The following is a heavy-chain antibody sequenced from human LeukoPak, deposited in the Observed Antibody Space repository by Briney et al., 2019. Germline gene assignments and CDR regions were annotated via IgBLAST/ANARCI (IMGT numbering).Heavy chain of an antibody. D-gene: IGHD3-10*01. V-gene: IGHV4-39*07. J-gene: IGHJ5*02. CDR1: GGSISSSSYY. CDR2: IYYSGST. CDR3: ASITMVRGVISNWFDP. Sequence: SETLSLTCTVSGGSISSSSYYWGWIRQPPGKGLEWIGSIYYSGSTYHNPSLKSRVTISVDTSKNQFSLKLSSVTAADTAVYYCASITMVRGVISNWFDPWGQGTLVTVSS.